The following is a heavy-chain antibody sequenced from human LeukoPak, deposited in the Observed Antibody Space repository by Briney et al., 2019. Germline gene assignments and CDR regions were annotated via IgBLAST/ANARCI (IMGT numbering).Heavy chain of an antibody. CDR3: AKDPVFRSMIVVVNYFDY. CDR1: GFTFSSYA. D-gene: IGHD3-22*01. V-gene: IGHV3-30*04. Sequence: PGGSLRLSCAASGFTFSSYAMHWVRQAPGKGLEWVAVISYDGSNKYYADSVKGRFTISRDNSKNTLYLQMNSLRAEDTAVYYCAKDPVFRSMIVVVNYFDYWGQGTLVTVSS. CDR2: ISYDGSNK. J-gene: IGHJ4*02.